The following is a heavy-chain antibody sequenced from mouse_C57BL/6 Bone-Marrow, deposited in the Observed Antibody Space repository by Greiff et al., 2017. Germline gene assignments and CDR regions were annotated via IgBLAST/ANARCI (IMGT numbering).Heavy chain of an antibody. Sequence: VQLQQSGTVLARPGASVKMSCKTSGYTFTSYWMHWVKQRPGQGLEWIGAIYPGNSDTSYNQKFKGQAKLTAVTSASTAYMELSSLTNEDSAVYYCTRETAQATVAYWGQGTLVTVSA. D-gene: IGHD3-2*02. CDR1: GYTFTSYW. J-gene: IGHJ3*01. V-gene: IGHV1-5*01. CDR3: TRETAQATVAY. CDR2: IYPGNSDT.